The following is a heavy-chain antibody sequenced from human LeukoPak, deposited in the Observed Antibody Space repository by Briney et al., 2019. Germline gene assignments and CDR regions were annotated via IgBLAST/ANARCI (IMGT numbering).Heavy chain of an antibody. D-gene: IGHD3-16*01. CDR2: ISSSSSDI. CDR1: GFTFSSSG. CDR3: ARDWGLAGYVLDH. J-gene: IGHJ4*02. V-gene: IGHV3-48*02. Sequence: PGGSLRLSCAASGFTFSSSGMNWVRQAPGNGLEWISYISSSSSDIYYADSVKGRFTISRDNAKNSLYLQMNSVRDEDTAMYYCARDWGLAGYVLDHWGQGTLVTVSS.